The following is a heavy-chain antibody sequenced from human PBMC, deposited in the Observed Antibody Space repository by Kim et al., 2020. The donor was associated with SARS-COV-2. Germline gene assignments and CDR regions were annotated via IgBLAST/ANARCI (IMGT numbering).Heavy chain of an antibody. V-gene: IGHV3-23*01. CDR2: ISGSGDPT. CDR1: GFTFSTYA. CDR3: AKNFDSGGYYEFEY. Sequence: GGSLRLSCAASGFTFSTYAMSWVRQAPGKGLEWVSVISGSGDPTNYADSVRGRFTISRDNSKNTLYLQMNSLRAEDTAVYYCAKNFDSGGYYEFEYWGRGTLVTVSS. J-gene: IGHJ4*02. D-gene: IGHD3-22*01.